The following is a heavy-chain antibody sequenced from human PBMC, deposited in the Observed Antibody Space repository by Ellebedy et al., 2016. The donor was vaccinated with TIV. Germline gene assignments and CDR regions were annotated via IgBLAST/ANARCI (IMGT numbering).Heavy chain of an antibody. CDR2: VYHSGSI. J-gene: IGHJ4*02. Sequence: SETLSLXXTVSGDSISRDYWSWIRQTPGKGLEWIAFVYHSGSISYNPSLKSRVTMSVDTSNNQFSLKLMSVAAADTAVYYCAREGFNSVSIGWRFFDYWGQGIPVTVSS. CDR3: AREGFNSVSIGWRFFDY. D-gene: IGHD1-1*01. V-gene: IGHV4-59*01. CDR1: GDSISRDY.